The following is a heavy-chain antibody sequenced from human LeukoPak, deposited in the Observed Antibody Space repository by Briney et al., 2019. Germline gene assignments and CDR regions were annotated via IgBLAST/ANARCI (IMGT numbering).Heavy chain of an antibody. J-gene: IGHJ4*02. D-gene: IGHD1-26*01. CDR2: IYPGDSDT. CDR1: GYSFTTYW. CDR3: ARRLVGATCDY. Sequence: GESLKISCRGSGYSFTTYWIGWVRQMPGKGLEWMGVIYPGDSDTRYSPSFQGQVTISADKSISTAYLQWSSLKASDTAMYYCARRLVGATCDYWGQGTLVTVSS. V-gene: IGHV5-51*01.